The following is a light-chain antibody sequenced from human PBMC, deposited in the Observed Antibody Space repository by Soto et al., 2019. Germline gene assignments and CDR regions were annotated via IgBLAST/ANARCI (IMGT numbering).Light chain of an antibody. CDR3: QSYDSSLSAVV. CDR1: SSNIGAGYD. J-gene: IGLJ2*01. CDR2: GNS. V-gene: IGLV1-40*01. Sequence: QLVLTQPPSVSGAPGQRVTISCTGSSSNIGAGYDVHWYQQLPGTAPKLLIYGNSNRPSGVPDRFSGSKSGTSAFLAITGLQAEDEADYYCQSYDSSLSAVVFGGGTKLTVL.